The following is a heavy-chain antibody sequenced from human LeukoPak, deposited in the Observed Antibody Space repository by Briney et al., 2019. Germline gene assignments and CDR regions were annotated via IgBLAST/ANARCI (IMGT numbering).Heavy chain of an antibody. J-gene: IGHJ4*02. V-gene: IGHV3-23*01. CDR2: ISGDGGST. CDR3: AAMTTAAANAFFY. D-gene: IGHD2-2*01. CDR1: GLTLMSFA. Sequence: GGSLRLSCEVSGLTLMSFAMSWVRQPAGKGLEWVSAISGDGGSTEYADSVKGRFTISRDSSKNTVYLQMNSPRAGDTALYYCAAMTTAAANAFFYWGRGTVVTVSA.